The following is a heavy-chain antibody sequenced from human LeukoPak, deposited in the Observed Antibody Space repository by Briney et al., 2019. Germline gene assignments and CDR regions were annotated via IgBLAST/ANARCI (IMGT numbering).Heavy chain of an antibody. CDR3: ARAEDQGRYFDWLPGFDP. CDR2: ILPIFGSA. J-gene: IGHJ5*02. Sequence: GASVKVSFTASGDSFKSYVINWVRQAPGQGLEWMGGILPIFGSAIYAQHFRGRLTITAAESTNTAYMELHRLRSDDTALYYCARAEDQGRYFDWLPGFDPWGQGTLVTVSS. V-gene: IGHV1-69*13. D-gene: IGHD3-9*01. CDR1: GDSFKSYV.